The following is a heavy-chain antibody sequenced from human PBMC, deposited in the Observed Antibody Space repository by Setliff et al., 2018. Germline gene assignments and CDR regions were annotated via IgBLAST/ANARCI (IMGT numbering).Heavy chain of an antibody. CDR2: LSPSGNT. V-gene: IGHV4-4*07. Sequence: PSETLSLTCVVSGGSISSDYWGWIRQPAGKGLEWIGRLSPSGNTNYSPSLKSRVTMSLDTSKNYFSLKLKSVTAADAAIYFCARGNYAYWYFDLWGRGTLVTVSS. J-gene: IGHJ2*01. CDR1: GGSISSDY. CDR3: ARGNYAYWYFDL. D-gene: IGHD1-7*01.